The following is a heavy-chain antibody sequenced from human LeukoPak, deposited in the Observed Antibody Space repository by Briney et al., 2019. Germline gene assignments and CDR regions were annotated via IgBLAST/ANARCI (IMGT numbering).Heavy chain of an antibody. V-gene: IGHV1-18*01. J-gene: IGHJ5*02. CDR1: GYTFTSYG. D-gene: IGHD6-13*01. CDR2: ISAYNGNT. CDR3: ATYLAAAGNNWFDP. Sequence: ASVKVSCKASGYTFTSYGISWVRQAPGQGLEWMGWISAYNGNTNYAQKLQGRVTMTTDTSTSTAYMELRSLRSDDTAVYYCATYLAAAGNNWFDPWGQGTLVTVSS.